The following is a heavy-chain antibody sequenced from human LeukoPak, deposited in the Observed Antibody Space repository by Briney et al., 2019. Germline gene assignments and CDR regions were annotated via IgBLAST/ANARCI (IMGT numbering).Heavy chain of an antibody. CDR3: ARDLIHRSGEADY. D-gene: IGHD3-22*01. J-gene: IGHJ4*02. CDR1: GFTFSDFY. CDR2: ISSSGSST. Sequence: PGGSLRLSCAATGFTFSDFYMSWIRQAPGKGLDWISYISSSGSSTNYADSVKGRFTISRDNAKNSLYLQMTSLRAEDTAVYYCARDLIHRSGEADYWGQGTLVTVSS. V-gene: IGHV3-11*05.